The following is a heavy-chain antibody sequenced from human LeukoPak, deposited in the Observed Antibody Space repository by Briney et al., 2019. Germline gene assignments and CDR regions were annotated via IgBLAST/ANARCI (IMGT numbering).Heavy chain of an antibody. J-gene: IGHJ4*02. Sequence: GGSLRLSCAASGFTFSSYGMHWVRQAPGKGLEWVAVISYDGSNKYYADSVKGRFTISRDNSKNTLYLQMNSLRAEDTAVYYCAKGGGGVRAKYYFDYWGQGTLVTVSS. CDR2: ISYDGSNK. CDR3: AKGGGGVRAKYYFDY. D-gene: IGHD3-10*01. CDR1: GFTFSSYG. V-gene: IGHV3-30*18.